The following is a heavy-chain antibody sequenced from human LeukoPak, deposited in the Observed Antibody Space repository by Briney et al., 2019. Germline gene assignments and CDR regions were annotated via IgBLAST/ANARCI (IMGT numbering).Heavy chain of an antibody. Sequence: GRSLRLSCAASGFYFNNYAMHWVRQAPGQGLDWVARISFDGKKEDYADSVKSRVIISRHNSNNTLYLEMNSLRSDDAAVYFCAREVGATTVYFDFWGQGSLVIVSS. V-gene: IGHV3-30*04. D-gene: IGHD1-26*01. CDR2: ISFDGKKE. J-gene: IGHJ4*02. CDR1: GFYFNNYA. CDR3: AREVGATTVYFDF.